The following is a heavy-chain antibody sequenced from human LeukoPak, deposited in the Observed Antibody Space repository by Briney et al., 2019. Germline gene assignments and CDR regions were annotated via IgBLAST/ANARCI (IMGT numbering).Heavy chain of an antibody. CDR3: ARGATYYYDSRLFY. CDR1: GGTFSSYA. J-gene: IGHJ4*02. V-gene: IGHV1-69*06. D-gene: IGHD3-22*01. CDR2: IIPIFGTA. Sequence: SVKVSCKASGGTFSSYAISWVRQAPGQGLEWMGGIIPIFGTANYAQKFQGRVTITADKSTSTAYMELSSLRSEDTAVYYCARGATYYYDSRLFYWGQGTPVTVSS.